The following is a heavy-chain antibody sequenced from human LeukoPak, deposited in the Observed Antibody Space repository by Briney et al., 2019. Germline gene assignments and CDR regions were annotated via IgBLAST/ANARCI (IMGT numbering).Heavy chain of an antibody. V-gene: IGHV1-69*04. CDR2: IIPILGIA. D-gene: IGHD2-2*01. CDR3: ARVVVVVPAAIPFAFDI. J-gene: IGHJ3*02. CDR1: GGTFSSYA. Sequence: ASVKVSCKASGGTFSSYAISWVRQAPGQGLEWMGRIIPILGIANYAQKFQGRVTITTDESTSTAYMELSSLRSEDTAVYYCARVVVVVPAAIPFAFDIWGQGTMVTVSS.